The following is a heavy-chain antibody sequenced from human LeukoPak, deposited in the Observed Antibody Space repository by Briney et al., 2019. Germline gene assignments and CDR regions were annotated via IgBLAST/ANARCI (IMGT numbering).Heavy chain of an antibody. CDR3: ARATRNGYDY. J-gene: IGHJ4*02. Sequence: PGGSLRLSCAASGFTFNIYGMNWVRQAPGKGPEWVSYISHNNDTIYYVDSVKGRFTMSRDNTKKSLYLQLNSLRVEDTAIYYCARATRNGYDYWGQGTLVTVSS. D-gene: IGHD5-24*01. CDR1: GFTFNIYG. CDR2: ISHNNDTI. V-gene: IGHV3-48*04.